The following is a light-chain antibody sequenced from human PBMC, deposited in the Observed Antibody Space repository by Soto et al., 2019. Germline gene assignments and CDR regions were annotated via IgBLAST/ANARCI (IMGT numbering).Light chain of an antibody. V-gene: IGLV2-11*01. CDR2: DVY. J-gene: IGLJ1*01. CDR3: CSFAGSFYV. CDR1: SSDVGGYNY. Sequence: QSVLTQPRSVSGSPGQSVAISCSGTSSDVGGYNYVTWYQQYPGKAPKLMIYDVYKRPSGVPDRFSGSKSGNTASLIISGLQAADEADYYCCSFAGSFYVFGVGTEVTVL.